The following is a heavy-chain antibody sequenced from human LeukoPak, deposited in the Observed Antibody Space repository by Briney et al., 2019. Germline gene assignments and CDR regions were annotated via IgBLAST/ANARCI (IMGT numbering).Heavy chain of an antibody. CDR3: AKDRQSIVVVPAAIQDNWFDP. CDR1: GFTFSSYA. D-gene: IGHD2-2*02. J-gene: IGHJ5*02. Sequence: GASLRLSCAASGFTFSSYAVSWVRQAPGKGLEWVSAISGSGGSTYYADSVKGRFTISRDNSKNTLYLQMNSLRAEDTAVYYCAKDRQSIVVVPAAIQDNWFDPWGQGTLVTVSS. CDR2: ISGSGGST. V-gene: IGHV3-23*01.